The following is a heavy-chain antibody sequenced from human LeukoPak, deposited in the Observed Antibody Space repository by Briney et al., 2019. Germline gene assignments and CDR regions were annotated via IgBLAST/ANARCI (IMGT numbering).Heavy chain of an antibody. CDR2: INSDGSST. CDR3: ARDKLTSDNLSWFDP. V-gene: IGHV3-74*01. D-gene: IGHD4-17*01. CDR1: GFTFSSYW. Sequence: GGSLRLSCAASGFTFSSYWMHWVRQAPGKGLVWVSRINSDGSSTSYADSVKGRFTISRDNAKNTLYLQMNSLRAEDTAVYYCARDKLTSDNLSWFDPWGQGTLVTVSS. J-gene: IGHJ5*02.